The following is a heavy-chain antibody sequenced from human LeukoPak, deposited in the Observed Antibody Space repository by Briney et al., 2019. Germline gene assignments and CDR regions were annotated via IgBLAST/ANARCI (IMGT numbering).Heavy chain of an antibody. Sequence: SQTLSLTCTVSGGSISSGGYYWSWIRQHPGKGLEWIGYIYYSGSTYYNPSLKSRVTISVDTSKKQFSLNLSSVTAADTAVYYCARGHCSTTSCYTDWFDPWGQGAMVTVSS. D-gene: IGHD2-2*01. CDR1: GGSISSGGYY. J-gene: IGHJ5*02. V-gene: IGHV4-31*03. CDR2: IYYSGST. CDR3: ARGHCSTTSCYTDWFDP.